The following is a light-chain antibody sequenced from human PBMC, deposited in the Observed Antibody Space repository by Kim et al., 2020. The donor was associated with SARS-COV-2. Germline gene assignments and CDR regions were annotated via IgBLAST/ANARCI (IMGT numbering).Light chain of an antibody. Sequence: DVQMTQSPSTLSASVGDRVTITCRASQNIGDWLAWYQHKPGQAPKVLISEASALESGVPSRFSGSRSETEFTLTISSLRPDDFATYYCQQYHSYSRTFGQGTKVDIK. CDR3: QQYHSYSRT. CDR2: EAS. CDR1: QNIGDW. J-gene: IGKJ1*01. V-gene: IGKV1-5*03.